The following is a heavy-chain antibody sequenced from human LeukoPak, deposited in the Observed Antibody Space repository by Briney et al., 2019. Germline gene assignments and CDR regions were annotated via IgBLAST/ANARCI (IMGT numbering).Heavy chain of an antibody. D-gene: IGHD6-13*01. Sequence: GGSLRLSCAASGFTFSDYYMSWIRQAPGKGLEWVSYISSSSSYTNYAESVKGRFTISRDNAKNSLYLQMNSLRAEDTAVYYCARCQTIAAAGPVDYWGQGTLXXVSS. CDR1: GFTFSDYY. V-gene: IGHV3-11*06. CDR2: ISSSSSYT. CDR3: ARCQTIAAAGPVDY. J-gene: IGHJ4*02.